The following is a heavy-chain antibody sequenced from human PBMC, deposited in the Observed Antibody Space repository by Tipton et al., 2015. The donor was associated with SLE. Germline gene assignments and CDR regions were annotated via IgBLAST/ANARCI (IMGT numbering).Heavy chain of an antibody. J-gene: IGHJ6*02. Sequence: GLVKPSETLSLTCTVSGGSISSHYWSWIRQPPGKGLEWIGYIYYSGSTNYNPSLKSRVTISVDTSKNQFSLKLSSVTAADTAVYYCARGLGSQWLVGNYYYYGMDVWGQGTTVTVSS. CDR3: ARGLGSQWLVGNYYYYGMDV. V-gene: IGHV4-59*11. D-gene: IGHD6-19*01. CDR1: GGSISSHY. CDR2: IYYSGST.